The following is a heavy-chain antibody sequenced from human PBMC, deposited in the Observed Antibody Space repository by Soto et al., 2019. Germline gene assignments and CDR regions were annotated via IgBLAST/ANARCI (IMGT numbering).Heavy chain of an antibody. V-gene: IGHV1-46*01. J-gene: IGHJ5*02. D-gene: IGHD2-15*01. CDR2: INPSGGST. CDR1: GYTFTSYY. Sequence: QVQLVQSGAEVKKPGASVKVSCKASGYTFTSYYMHWVRQAPGQGLEWMGIINPSGGSTSYAQKCQGRVTMTRDTSTSTVYMELSSLRSEDTAVYYCARGPRGGYCSGGSCPNWFDPWGQGTLVTVSS. CDR3: ARGPRGGYCSGGSCPNWFDP.